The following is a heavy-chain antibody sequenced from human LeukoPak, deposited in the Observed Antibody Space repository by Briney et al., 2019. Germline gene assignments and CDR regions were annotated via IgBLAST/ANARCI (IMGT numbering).Heavy chain of an antibody. V-gene: IGHV3-21*06. Sequence: PGGSLRLSCAASGFTFSSYTIKWVRRAPGRGLEWVSSIISRGTNIYYADSVKGRFTVSRDNAKNSLYLQMNSLRADDTAVYYCARVKWGASEYNFYYYYMDVWGKGTTVTVSS. CDR3: ARVKWGASEYNFYYYYMDV. D-gene: IGHD1-26*01. J-gene: IGHJ6*03. CDR2: IISRGTNI. CDR1: GFTFSSYT.